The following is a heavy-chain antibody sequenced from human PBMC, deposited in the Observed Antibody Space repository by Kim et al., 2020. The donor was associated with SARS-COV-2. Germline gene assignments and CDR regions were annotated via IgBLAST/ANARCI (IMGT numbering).Heavy chain of an antibody. CDR2: ISSSSSYI. V-gene: IGHV3-21*04. CDR1: GFTFSSYS. D-gene: IGHD5-18*01. CDR3: ARVPDTAIRYYGMDV. Sequence: GGSLRLSCAASGFTFSSYSMNWVRQAPGKGLEWVSSISSSSSYIYYADSVKGRFTISRDNAKNSLYLQMNSLRAEDTAVYYCARVPDTAIRYYGMDVWGQGTTVTVSS. J-gene: IGHJ6*02.